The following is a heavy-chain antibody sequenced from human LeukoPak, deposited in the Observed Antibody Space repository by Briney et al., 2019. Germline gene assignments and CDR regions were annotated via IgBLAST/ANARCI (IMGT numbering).Heavy chain of an antibody. V-gene: IGHV1-69*04. J-gene: IGHJ4*02. CDR3: AREWEMATIDY. Sequence: ASVKVSCKASGGTFSSYAISWVRQAPGQGLEWMGRIIPILGIANYAQKFQGRVTITADESTSTAYVELSSLRSEDTAVYYCAREWEMATIDYWGQGTLVTVSS. CDR1: GGTFSSYA. D-gene: IGHD5-12*01. CDR2: IIPILGIA.